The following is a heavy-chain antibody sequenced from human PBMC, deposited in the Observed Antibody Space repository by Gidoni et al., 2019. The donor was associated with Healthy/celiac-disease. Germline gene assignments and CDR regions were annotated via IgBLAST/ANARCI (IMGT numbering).Heavy chain of an antibody. D-gene: IGHD3-3*01. J-gene: IGHJ6*02. CDR1: GFTFSSYE. CDR3: ASLGPLEWLLFSERDFDQAVAGGMDV. V-gene: IGHV3-48*03. CDR2: ISSSGSTI. Sequence: EVQLVESGGGLVQPGGSLRLSCAASGFTFSSYEMNWVRQAPGKGLEWVSYISSSGSTIYYADSVKGRFTISRDNANNSLYLQMNSLRAEDTAVYYCASLGPLEWLLFSERDFDQAVAGGMDVWGQGTTVTVSS.